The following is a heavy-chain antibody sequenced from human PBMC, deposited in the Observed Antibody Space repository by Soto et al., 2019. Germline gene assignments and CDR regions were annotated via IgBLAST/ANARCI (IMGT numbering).Heavy chain of an antibody. V-gene: IGHV4-39*01. J-gene: IGHJ4*02. CDR3: ARPAHHPIFDY. CDR2: IYYSGST. Sequence: QLQLQESGPGLVKPSETLSLTCTVSGGSISSSSYYWGWVRQPPGKGLEWIGSIYYSGSTYYNPPPTSRVAISGDTSKTQFSLKLRSVTAADPAVYYCARPAHHPIFDYWGQGTLVTVSS. CDR1: GGSISSSSYY.